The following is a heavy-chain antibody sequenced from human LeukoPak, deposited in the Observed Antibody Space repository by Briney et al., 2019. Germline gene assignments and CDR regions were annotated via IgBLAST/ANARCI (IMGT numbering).Heavy chain of an antibody. V-gene: IGHV3-30-3*01. CDR1: GFTFSSYS. CDR3: ARDGERYGYSYYSMDV. Sequence: GGSLRLSCAASGFTFSSYSMHWVRQSPGKGLEWVAVISYDGSNKYYADSVKGRFTISRDNYKNTLYLQMNSLRAEDTAVYYCARDGERYGYSYYSMDVWGQGTTVTVSS. CDR2: ISYDGSNK. D-gene: IGHD3-10*01. J-gene: IGHJ6*02.